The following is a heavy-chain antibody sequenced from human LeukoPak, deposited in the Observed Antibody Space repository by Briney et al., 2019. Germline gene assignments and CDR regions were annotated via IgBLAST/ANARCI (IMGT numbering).Heavy chain of an antibody. V-gene: IGHV1-2*02. D-gene: IGHD3-10*01. Sequence: GASVKVSCKASGYTFTGYYMHWVRQAPGQGLEWMGWINPNSGGTNYAQKFQGRVTMTGDTSISTAYMELSRLRSDDTAVYYCARGTGGRGSGSYYNVSAKYYYYYYYMDVWGKGTTVTVSS. CDR1: GYTFTGYY. J-gene: IGHJ6*03. CDR3: ARGTGGRGSGSYYNVSAKYYYYYYYMDV. CDR2: INPNSGGT.